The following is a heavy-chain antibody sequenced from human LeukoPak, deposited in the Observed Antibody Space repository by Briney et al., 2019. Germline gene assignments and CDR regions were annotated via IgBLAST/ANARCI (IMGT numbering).Heavy chain of an antibody. J-gene: IGHJ5*02. CDR1: GASIIGYY. D-gene: IGHD6-19*01. Sequence: SETLSLTCTVSGASIIGYYWSWIRQPPGKGLEWIGYIYSSGSTRYNPALRNRVTISVDTSKYQFSLKLNSVTTADTAVYYCARSGYSSGWPDTWGQETLVTVSS. CDR3: ARSGYSSGWPDT. V-gene: IGHV4-59*01. CDR2: IYSSGST.